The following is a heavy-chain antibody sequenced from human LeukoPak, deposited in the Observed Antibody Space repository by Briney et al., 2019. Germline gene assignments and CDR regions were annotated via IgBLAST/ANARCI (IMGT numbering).Heavy chain of an antibody. V-gene: IGHV3-9*01. Sequence: GGSLRLSCAASGFIFSNYNMNWVRQAPGKGLEWVSGISWNSGSIGYADSVKGRFTISRDNAKNSLYLQMNSLRAEDTALYYCAKDKEGAPNAFDIWGQGTMVTVSS. CDR3: AKDKEGAPNAFDI. J-gene: IGHJ3*02. CDR2: ISWNSGSI. CDR1: GFIFSNYN. D-gene: IGHD1-26*01.